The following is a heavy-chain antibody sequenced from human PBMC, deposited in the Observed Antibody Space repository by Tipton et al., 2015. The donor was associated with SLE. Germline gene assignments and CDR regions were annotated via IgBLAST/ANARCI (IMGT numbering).Heavy chain of an antibody. V-gene: IGHV4-34*01. Sequence: TLSLTCAVYGGSFSGYYWSWIRQPPGKGLEWIGEINHSGSTYYNPSLKSRVTILVDTSKNQFSLQLTSVTAADTAAYFCARHHRLVAAGTGHFHHWGQGTLVTVSS. J-gene: IGHJ1*01. CDR1: GGSFSGYY. CDR2: INHSGST. CDR3: ARHHRLVAAGTGHFHH. D-gene: IGHD2-15*01.